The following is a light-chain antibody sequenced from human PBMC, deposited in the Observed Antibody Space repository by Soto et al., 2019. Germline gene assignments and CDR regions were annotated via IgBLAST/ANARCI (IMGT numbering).Light chain of an antibody. CDR1: QVISSY. CDR3: QQYYSYPRT. V-gene: IGKV1-8*01. Sequence: AIRITQSPSSLSSSTGDRVTITCLSSQVISSYLAWYQQKPGKAPKLLIYAASTLQSGVPSRFSGSGSGTDFTLTISCLQSEDFATYYCQQYYSYPRTFGQGTKVDIK. J-gene: IGKJ1*01. CDR2: AAS.